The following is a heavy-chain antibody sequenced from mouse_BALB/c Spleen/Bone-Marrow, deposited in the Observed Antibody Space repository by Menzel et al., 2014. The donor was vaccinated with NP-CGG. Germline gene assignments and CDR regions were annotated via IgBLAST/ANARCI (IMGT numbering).Heavy chain of an antibody. J-gene: IGHJ2*01. V-gene: IGHV1-18*01. D-gene: IGHD2-2*01. CDR3: ARRDGYDSYFDY. CDR2: INPNYDST. Sequence: EVKLMESGAELVKPGASVKISCKASGYTFTDYNMDWVKQSHGKSLEWIGDINPNYDSTSYNQKFKGKATLTVDKFSGTAYMELRSLTSEDTAVYYCARRDGYDSYFDYWGQGTTLTVSS. CDR1: GYTFTDYN.